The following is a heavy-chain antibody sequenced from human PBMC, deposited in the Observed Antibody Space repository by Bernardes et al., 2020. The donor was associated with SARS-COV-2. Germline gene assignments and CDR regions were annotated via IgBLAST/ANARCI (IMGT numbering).Heavy chain of an antibody. V-gene: IGHV3-30*01. CDR3: ARDVGYGGTGWYDL. CDR1: GFTFNIYA. Sequence: GSLRLSCTASGFTFNIYAIHWVRQAPGKGLEWVAVISYDGSHQTYADSVKGRVIISRDNSKNTVYLQLNSLGPEDTAMYHCARDVGYGGTGWYDLWGQGTQVTVSS. J-gene: IGHJ5*02. CDR2: ISYDGSHQ. D-gene: IGHD5-18*01.